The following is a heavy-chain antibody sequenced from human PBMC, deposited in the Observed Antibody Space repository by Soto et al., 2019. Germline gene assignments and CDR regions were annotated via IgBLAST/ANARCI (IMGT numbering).Heavy chain of an antibody. J-gene: IGHJ4*02. Sequence: KSQEWMGLIYPGDSDTSYRPSFQCQFTISADKSINTAYLQWSSLKASDTAMYFCARQFVYSRAYPYFFDYLGQGTLVTGSS. V-gene: IGHV5-51*01. D-gene: IGHD3-22*01. CDR2: IYPGDSDT. CDR3: ARQFVYSRAYPYFFDY.